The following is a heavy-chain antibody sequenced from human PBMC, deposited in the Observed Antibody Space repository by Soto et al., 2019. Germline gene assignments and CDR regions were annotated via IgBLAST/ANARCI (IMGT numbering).Heavy chain of an antibody. V-gene: IGHV1-69*01. CDR3: ASRYCSSTSCYDYYYYGMDV. CDR2: IISIFGTA. Sequence: QVQLVQSGAEVKKPGSSVKVSCKASGGTFSSYAISWVRQAPGQGLEWMGGIISIFGTANYAQKFQGRVTITADESTSTAYMELSSLRSEDTAVYYCASRYCSSTSCYDYYYYGMDVWGQGTTVTVSS. D-gene: IGHD2-2*01. J-gene: IGHJ6*02. CDR1: GGTFSSYA.